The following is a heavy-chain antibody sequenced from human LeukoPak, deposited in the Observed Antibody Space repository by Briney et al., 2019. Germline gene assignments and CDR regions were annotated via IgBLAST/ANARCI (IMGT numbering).Heavy chain of an antibody. Sequence: GGSLRLSCAVSGFTFSSYAMHWVRQAPGKGLEWVAVISYDGSNEYYADSVKGRFTISRDNSKNTLYLQMNSLRAEDTAVYYCARAPGSGYYLVPDYWGQGTLVTVSS. V-gene: IGHV3-30-3*01. CDR1: GFTFSSYA. D-gene: IGHD3-22*01. CDR3: ARAPGSGYYLVPDY. CDR2: ISYDGSNE. J-gene: IGHJ4*02.